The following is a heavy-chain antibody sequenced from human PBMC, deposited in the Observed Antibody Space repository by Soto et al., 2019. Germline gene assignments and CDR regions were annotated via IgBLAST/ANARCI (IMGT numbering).Heavy chain of an antibody. Sequence: QVQLQQWGAGLLKPSETLSLTCAVYGGSFSGYYWSWIRQPPGKGLEWIGEINHSGSTNYNPSLKGRVPISVDTSKNQFSLKLSSVTAADTAVYYCARVHGGSGSYPYYGMDVWGQGTTVTVSS. J-gene: IGHJ6*02. V-gene: IGHV4-34*01. CDR3: ARVHGGSGSYPYYGMDV. D-gene: IGHD3-10*01. CDR1: GGSFSGYY. CDR2: INHSGST.